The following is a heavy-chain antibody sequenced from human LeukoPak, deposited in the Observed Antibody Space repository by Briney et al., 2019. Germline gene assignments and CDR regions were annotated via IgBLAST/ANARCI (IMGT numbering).Heavy chain of an antibody. CDR1: GGSISSGSYY. J-gene: IGHJ3*02. D-gene: IGHD3-22*01. Sequence: SQTLSLTCTVSGGSISSGSYYWSWIRQPAGKGLEWVGRIYTSGSTNYNPSLKSRVTMSVDTSKNQFSLKLSSVTAADTAVYYCARDTYYYDSSGYYYVNAFDIWGQGTMVTVSS. CDR3: ARDTYYYDSSGYYYVNAFDI. V-gene: IGHV4-61*02. CDR2: IYTSGST.